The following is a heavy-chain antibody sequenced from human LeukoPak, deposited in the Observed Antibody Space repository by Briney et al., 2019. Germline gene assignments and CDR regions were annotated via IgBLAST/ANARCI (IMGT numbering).Heavy chain of an antibody. Sequence: SETLSLTCTVSGGSISSYCWSWIRQPAGKGLEWIGRIYTSGSTNYNPSLKSRVTMSVDTSKNQFSLKLSSVTAADTAVYYCARILWFGELYYFDYWGQGTLVTVSS. D-gene: IGHD3-10*01. CDR1: GGSISSYC. CDR2: IYTSGST. J-gene: IGHJ4*02. CDR3: ARILWFGELYYFDY. V-gene: IGHV4-4*07.